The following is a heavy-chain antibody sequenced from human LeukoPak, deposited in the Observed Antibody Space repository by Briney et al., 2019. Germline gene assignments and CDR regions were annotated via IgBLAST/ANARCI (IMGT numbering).Heavy chain of an antibody. D-gene: IGHD1-26*01. CDR1: GFTFSNAW. Sequence: GGSLRLSCAASGFTFSNAWMSWVRQAPGKGLEWVGRIKTKTDGGTTDYAAPVKGRFTISRDDSKTTLYLLMNSLKTEDTAVYYCTTEVLGGATDGTFDIWGQGTMVTVSS. J-gene: IGHJ3*02. CDR2: IKTKTDGGTT. V-gene: IGHV3-15*01. CDR3: TTEVLGGATDGTFDI.